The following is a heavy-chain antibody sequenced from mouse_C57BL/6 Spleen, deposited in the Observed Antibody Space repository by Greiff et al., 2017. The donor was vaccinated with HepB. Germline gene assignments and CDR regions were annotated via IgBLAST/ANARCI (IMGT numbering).Heavy chain of an antibody. CDR3: ERDPYYDYAMDY. V-gene: IGHV1-53*01. CDR2: INPSNGGT. CDR1: GYTFTSYW. D-gene: IGHD2-10*01. Sequence: VQLQQSGTELVKPGASVKLSCKASGYTFTSYWMHWVKQRPGQGLEWIGNINPSNGGTNYNEKFKSKATLTVDKSSSTAYMQLSSLTSEDSAVYYCERDPYYDYAMDYWGQGTSVTVSS. J-gene: IGHJ4*01.